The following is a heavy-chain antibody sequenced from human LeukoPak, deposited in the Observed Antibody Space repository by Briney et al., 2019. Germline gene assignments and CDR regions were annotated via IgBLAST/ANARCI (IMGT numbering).Heavy chain of an antibody. D-gene: IGHD3-3*01. CDR1: GFTFSSYA. V-gene: IGHV3-23*01. CDR3: AKSEDYDFWSGYNWFHP. CDR2: ISGSGGST. J-gene: IGHJ5*02. Sequence: GGSLRLSCAASGFTFSSYAMSWVRQAPGKGLEWVSAISGSGGSTYYADSVKGRFTISRDNSKNTLYLQMNSLRAEDTAVYYCAKSEDYDFWSGYNWFHPWRQGTLVTVSS.